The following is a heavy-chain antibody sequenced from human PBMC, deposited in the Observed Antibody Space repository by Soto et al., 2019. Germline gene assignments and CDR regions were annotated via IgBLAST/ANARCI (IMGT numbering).Heavy chain of an antibody. J-gene: IGHJ3*01. V-gene: IGHV3-23*01. D-gene: IGHD7-27*01. CDR2: IGGTDGDSDGVP. CDR3: VKRGRNWGAFDF. Sequence: VQLLESGGDLVQPGGSLRLSCVASGLILNNYAMSWVRQAPGKGLEWVSTIGGTDGDSDGVPWYEDSVKGRFTISRDSSANSLFLHMGNLRAEDSALYYCVKRGRNWGAFDFWGQGTTVVVSS. CDR1: GLILNNYA.